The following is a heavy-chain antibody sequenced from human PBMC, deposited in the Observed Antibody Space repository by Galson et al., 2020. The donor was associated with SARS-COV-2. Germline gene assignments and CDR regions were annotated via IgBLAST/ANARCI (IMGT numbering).Heavy chain of an antibody. CDR3: ARDSALYYYDSSGTFGAFDI. D-gene: IGHD3-22*01. CDR1: AGSISSGGSY. J-gene: IGHJ3*02. Sequence: ASETLSLTCPVSAGSISSGGSYWSWIRQHPGKGLEWIGYIYYSGTTYYNPSLKSRVTITVDTSKNQFSLKLSSVTAADTAVYYCARDSALYYYDSSGTFGAFDIWGQGTMVTVSS. CDR2: IYYSGTT. V-gene: IGHV4-31*03.